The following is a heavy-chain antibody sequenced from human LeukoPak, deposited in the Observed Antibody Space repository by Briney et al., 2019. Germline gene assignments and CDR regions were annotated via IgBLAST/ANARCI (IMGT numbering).Heavy chain of an antibody. CDR3: ASAAPDAFDI. J-gene: IGHJ3*02. CDR2: IYPGDSDT. V-gene: IGHV5-51*01. Sequence: GESLKISCKGSGYSFTIYWIAWVRQMPGKGLEWMGIIYPGDSDTRYSTSFQGQVTISADKSISTAYLQWSSLKASDTAMYYCASAAPDAFDIWGQGTMVTVSS. D-gene: IGHD6-25*01. CDR1: GYSFTIYW.